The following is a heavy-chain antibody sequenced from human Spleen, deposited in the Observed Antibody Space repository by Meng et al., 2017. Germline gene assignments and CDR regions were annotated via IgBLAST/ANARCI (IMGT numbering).Heavy chain of an antibody. V-gene: IGHV4-38-2*01. D-gene: IGHD3-10*01. CDR3: ARGSVGFGDFFLDY. CDR1: GYSISSGYY. J-gene: IGHJ4*02. Sequence: SETLSLTCAVSGYSISSGYYWGWIRQPPGKGLEWIGSIYHSGSTYYNPSLKSRVTISVDTSKNQFSLKLTSVTAADTAVYYCARGSVGFGDFFLDYWGQGTRVTVSS. CDR2: IYHSGST.